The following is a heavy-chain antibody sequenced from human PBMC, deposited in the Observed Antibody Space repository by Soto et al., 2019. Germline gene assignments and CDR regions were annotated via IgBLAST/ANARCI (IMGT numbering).Heavy chain of an antibody. CDR3: ARVGTYCTGISCFDY. V-gene: IGHV1-18*01. CDR2: ISAYNGNA. J-gene: IGHJ4*02. D-gene: IGHD2-8*02. CDR1: GYTFTNYG. Sequence: ASVKVSCTASGYTFTNYGISWVRQAPGQGLEWMGWISAYNGNADFAQNLQDRVTMTADTSTTIAYMELRSLTSDDTAVYYCARVGTYCTGISCFDYWGQGTLVTVSS.